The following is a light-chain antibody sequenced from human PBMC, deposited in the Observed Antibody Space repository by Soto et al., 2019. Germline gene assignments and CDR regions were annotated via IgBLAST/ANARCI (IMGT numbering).Light chain of an antibody. Sequence: EIVLTQSPGTLSLSPGERATLSCRASRSVSSSYLAWYQQKPGQAPRLLIYGASSRATGIPDRFSGSGSGTEFTLTISRLQSEDFAVYYCQKYNSWPPITFGQGTRLEIK. CDR2: GAS. CDR1: RSVSSSY. J-gene: IGKJ5*01. V-gene: IGKV3-20*01. CDR3: QKYNSWPPIT.